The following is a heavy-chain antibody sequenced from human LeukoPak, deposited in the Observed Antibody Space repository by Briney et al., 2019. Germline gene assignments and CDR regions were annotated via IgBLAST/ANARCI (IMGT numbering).Heavy chain of an antibody. CDR3: ARRTYYYDSSGSGGDAFDI. CDR1: GYSLSNGFY. D-gene: IGHD3-22*01. CDR2: IHHSGST. V-gene: IGHV4-38-2*02. Sequence: PSDTLSLTCTVSGYSLSNGFYWGWTRQPPGKGLDWTGSIHHSGSTYYNPFLKSRLTISGNTSKNQFSLKLNSVTAADTAVYYCARRTYYYDSSGSGGDAFDIWGQGTMVTVSS. J-gene: IGHJ3*02.